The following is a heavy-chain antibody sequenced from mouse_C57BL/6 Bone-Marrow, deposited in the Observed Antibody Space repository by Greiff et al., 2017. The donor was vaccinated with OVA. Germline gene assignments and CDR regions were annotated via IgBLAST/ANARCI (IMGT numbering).Heavy chain of an antibody. V-gene: IGHV1-18*01. CDR2: INPNNGGT. CDR3: ARDYDGYLGWFAY. D-gene: IGHD2-3*01. J-gene: IGHJ3*01. Sequence: EVKLQESGPELVKPGASVKIPCKASGYTFTDYNMDWVKQSHGKSLEWIGDINPNNGGTIYNQKFKGKATLTVDKSSSTAYMQLSSLTSEDSAVYYCARDYDGYLGWFAYWGQGTLVTVSA. CDR1: GYTFTDYN.